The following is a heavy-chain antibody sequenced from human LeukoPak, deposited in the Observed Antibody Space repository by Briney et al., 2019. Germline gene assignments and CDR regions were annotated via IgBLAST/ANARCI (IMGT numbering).Heavy chain of an antibody. J-gene: IGHJ4*02. CDR3: AKDLTDYYGSGSYSLFDY. CDR1: GYTHSSYA. Sequence: TGGSLRLSCAPSGYTHSSYAMRWVRQARERRRVCVSAISGSGGSTYYADSVKGRFTISRDNYKNTLYLQMNSLRAEDTAVYYCAKDLTDYYGSGSYSLFDYWGQGTLVTVSS. CDR2: ISGSGGST. V-gene: IGHV3-23*01. D-gene: IGHD3-10*01.